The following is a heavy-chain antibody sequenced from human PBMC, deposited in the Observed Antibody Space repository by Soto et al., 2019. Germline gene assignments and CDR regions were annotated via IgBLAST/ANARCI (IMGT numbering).Heavy chain of an antibody. J-gene: IGHJ4*02. D-gene: IGHD6-25*01. CDR1: RFTFSTYW. CDR2: IDQDGSGK. Sequence: EVQLVESGGGLVQPGGSLRLSCAASRFTFSTYWMTWVRQAPGKGLEWVASIDQDGSGKYYVDSLKGRFAISRDNSLNILYLQMDTLKTDDTAVYFCARARSAGNQREYYYDYWGQGTLVTGSS. V-gene: IGHV3-7*05. CDR3: ARARSAGNQREYYYDY.